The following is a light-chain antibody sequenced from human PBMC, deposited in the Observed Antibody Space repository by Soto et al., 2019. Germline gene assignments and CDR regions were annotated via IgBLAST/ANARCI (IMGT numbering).Light chain of an antibody. CDR3: QLYQSPFT. V-gene: IGKV1-5*01. CDR2: GAS. Sequence: DIPMTQSPSTLSASVGDRVTITCRASQNINSKLAWYQQKPGEAPNVLIYGASSLNGGVPSRFSGSGFGTEFTLTISSLQPDDFATYYCQLYQSPFTFGPGTKVNIK. CDR1: QNINSK. J-gene: IGKJ3*01.